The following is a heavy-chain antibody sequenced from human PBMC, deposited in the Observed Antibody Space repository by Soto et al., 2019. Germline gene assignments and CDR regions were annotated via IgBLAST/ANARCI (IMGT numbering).Heavy chain of an antibody. J-gene: IGHJ6*02. V-gene: IGHV3-30*03. CDR1: GFTFSSYG. Sequence: QEQLVASGGGVVQPGRSLRLSCAASGFTFSSYGMHWVRQAPGKGLEWVAVISYDGNYKYYADSVKGRFTISRDNSKNTLYLQMNSLRAEDTAVFYCARIEADVIGFYYYGMDVWGQGTTVTVSS. D-gene: IGHD6-13*01. CDR2: ISYDGNYK. CDR3: ARIEADVIGFYYYGMDV.